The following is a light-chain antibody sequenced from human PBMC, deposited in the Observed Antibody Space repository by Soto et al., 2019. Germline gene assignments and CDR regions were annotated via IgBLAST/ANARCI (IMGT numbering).Light chain of an antibody. CDR2: GVS. CDR1: QSISNKY. Sequence: EIVLTQSPGTLSLSPGERATLSCRASQSISNKYLAWYQQEPGQAPRLLIHGVSIRATGIPDRFSGSGSGTDFTLTISRLEPEEFAVYYCQLYSGSPWTFGQGTKVEIK. J-gene: IGKJ1*01. CDR3: QLYSGSPWT. V-gene: IGKV3-20*01.